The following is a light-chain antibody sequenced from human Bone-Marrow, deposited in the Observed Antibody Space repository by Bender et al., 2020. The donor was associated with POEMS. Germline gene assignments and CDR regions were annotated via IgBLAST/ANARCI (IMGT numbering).Light chain of an antibody. J-gene: IGLJ1*01. CDR1: SSNIGSNY. CDR3: AAWDDSLNYV. Sequence: QSVLTQPPSASGTPGQRVTISCSGSSSNIGSNYVYWYQQFPGVAPKVLIYSNNQRPSGVPDRFSGSKSGTSASLAISGLQSEDEADYYCAAWDDSLNYVFGTGTKVTVL. CDR2: SNN. V-gene: IGLV1-44*01.